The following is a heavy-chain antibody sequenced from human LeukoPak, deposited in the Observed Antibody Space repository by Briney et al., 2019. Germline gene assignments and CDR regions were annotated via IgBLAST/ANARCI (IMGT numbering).Heavy chain of an antibody. J-gene: IGHJ3*02. CDR1: GGSISSGGYY. V-gene: IGHV4-39*07. D-gene: IGHD3-9*01. CDR2: IYYSGST. Sequence: PSETLSLTCTVSGGSISSGGYYWSWIRQHPGKGLEWIGSIYYSGSTYYNPSLKSRVTISVDTSKNQFSLKLSSVTAADTAVYYCARSSAVRYLHAFDIWGQGTMVTVSS. CDR3: ARSSAVRYLHAFDI.